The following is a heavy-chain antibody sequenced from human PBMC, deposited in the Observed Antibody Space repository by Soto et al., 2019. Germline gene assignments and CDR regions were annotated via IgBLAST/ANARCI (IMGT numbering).Heavy chain of an antibody. J-gene: IGHJ4*02. CDR2: INHSGST. Sequence: TSETLCLTCAVDGGSFSGYYWSWIRQPPGKGLEWIGEINHSGSTNYNPSLKSRVTISVDTSKNQLSLKLSSVTAADTAVYYCARGFGSGSPSIFDYWGQGTLVTVSS. D-gene: IGHD3-10*01. CDR1: GGSFSGYY. V-gene: IGHV4-34*01. CDR3: ARGFGSGSPSIFDY.